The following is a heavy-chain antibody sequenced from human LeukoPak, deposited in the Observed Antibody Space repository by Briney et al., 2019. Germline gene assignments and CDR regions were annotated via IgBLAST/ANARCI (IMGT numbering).Heavy chain of an antibody. CDR2: ISYDGSSK. V-gene: IGHV3-30-3*01. Sequence: GGSLRLSCAASGSTLSSYAMHWVRQAPGKGLEWVAVISYDGSSKYYADSVKGLFTISRDNSKNTLYLQMNSLRAEDTAVYYCARGRSTYYLDYWGQGTLVTVSS. D-gene: IGHD1-1*01. CDR3: ARGRSTYYLDY. CDR1: GSTLSSYA. J-gene: IGHJ4*02.